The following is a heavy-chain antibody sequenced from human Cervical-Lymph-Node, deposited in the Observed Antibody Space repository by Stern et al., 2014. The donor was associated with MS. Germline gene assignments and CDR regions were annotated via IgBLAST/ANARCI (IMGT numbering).Heavy chain of an antibody. CDR1: GFTVSTKY. CDR2: IYSADSA. CDR3: ARTTFTHFDY. V-gene: IGHV3-53*01. D-gene: IGHD1-1*01. J-gene: IGHJ4*02. Sequence: EVQLVESGGGLIQPGGSLRLSCAASGFTVSTKYMSWVRQAPGTGLEWVSTIYSADSAYYADPVKGRFTISRDNSKNTVYLQMNSLRAEDTAKYYCARTTFTHFDYWGQGTLVTVSS.